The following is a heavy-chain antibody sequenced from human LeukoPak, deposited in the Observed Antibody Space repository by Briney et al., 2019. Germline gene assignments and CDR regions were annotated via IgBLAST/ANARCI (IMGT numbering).Heavy chain of an antibody. D-gene: IGHD6-13*01. Sequence: SETLSLTCTVSGGSISSYYWSWIRQPPGKGLEWIGYIYYSWSTNYNPSLKSRVTISVDTSKNQFSLKLSSVTAADTAVYYCARGAAAGTAIDYWGQGTLVTVSS. V-gene: IGHV4-59*01. CDR1: GGSISSYY. J-gene: IGHJ4*02. CDR3: ARGAAAGTAIDY. CDR2: IYYSWST.